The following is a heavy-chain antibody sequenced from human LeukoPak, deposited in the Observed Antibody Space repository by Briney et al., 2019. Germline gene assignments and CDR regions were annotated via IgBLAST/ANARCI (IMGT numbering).Heavy chain of an antibody. Sequence: PGRSLRLSCAASGFTFSSYGMHWVRQAPGKGLEWVAVIWYDGSNKYYADSVKGRFTISRDNSKNTLYLQMNSLRAEDTAVYYCARDLARIVGATGVGYFDYWGQGTLVTVSS. V-gene: IGHV3-33*01. CDR2: IWYDGSNK. CDR1: GFTFSSYG. J-gene: IGHJ4*02. CDR3: ARDLARIVGATGVGYFDY. D-gene: IGHD1-26*01.